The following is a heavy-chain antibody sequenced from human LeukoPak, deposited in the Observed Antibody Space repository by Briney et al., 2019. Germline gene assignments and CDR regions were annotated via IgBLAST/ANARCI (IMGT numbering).Heavy chain of an antibody. J-gene: IGHJ4*02. CDR3: AREIGDYYDSSGYRTYYCDY. Sequence: SETLTLTCTVSGGSISSYYWSWIRQPAGKGLEWIGRIYPSGSTNYNPSLKSRVTMSVDTPKNQISLKLSSVTAADTAVYYCAREIGDYYDSSGYRTYYCDYWGQGTLVSVSS. CDR1: GGSISSYY. D-gene: IGHD3-22*01. CDR2: IYPSGST. V-gene: IGHV4-4*07.